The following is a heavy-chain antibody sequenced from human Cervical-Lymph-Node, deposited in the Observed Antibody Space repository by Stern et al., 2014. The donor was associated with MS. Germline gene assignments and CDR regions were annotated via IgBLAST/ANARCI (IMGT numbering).Heavy chain of an antibody. J-gene: IGHJ4*02. Sequence: EVQLEESGGDLVQTGGSLRLSCAASGFTYPSYAMSWVRQAPGKGLEWVCGISGSGAKTYYAESVKGRFTISRDNSKNTLYVQMTSLRAEDTAVYYCAKAMWFGELGHDYWGQGTLVTVSS. CDR2: ISGSGAKT. V-gene: IGHV3-23*04. D-gene: IGHD3-10*01. CDR1: GFTYPSYA. CDR3: AKAMWFGELGHDY.